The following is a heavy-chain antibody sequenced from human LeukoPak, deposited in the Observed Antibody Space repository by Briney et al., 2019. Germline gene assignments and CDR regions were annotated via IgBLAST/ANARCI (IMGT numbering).Heavy chain of an antibody. CDR2: IYTSGSA. CDR1: GGPISGYY. V-gene: IGHV4-4*07. CDR3: TREPLP. Sequence: ASETLSLTCTVSGGPISGYYWSWIRQPAGKGLEWIGRIYTSGSATYNPSLKSRVTMSADTLKNQVSLKLTSVTAADTAVYYCTREPLPWGQGTLVTVSS. J-gene: IGHJ4*02.